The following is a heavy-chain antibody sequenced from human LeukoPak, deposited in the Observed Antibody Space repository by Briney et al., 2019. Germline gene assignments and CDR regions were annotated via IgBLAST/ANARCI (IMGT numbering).Heavy chain of an antibody. Sequence: GRSLRLSCAASGFTFSSYAMHWVRQAPGKGLEWVAVISYDGSNKYYADSVKGRFTISRDNSKNTLYLQMNSLRAEDTAVYYCAREFTMVRENGMDVWGQGTTVTVSS. J-gene: IGHJ6*02. CDR1: GFTFSSYA. V-gene: IGHV3-30*04. CDR3: AREFTMVRENGMDV. CDR2: ISYDGSNK. D-gene: IGHD3-10*01.